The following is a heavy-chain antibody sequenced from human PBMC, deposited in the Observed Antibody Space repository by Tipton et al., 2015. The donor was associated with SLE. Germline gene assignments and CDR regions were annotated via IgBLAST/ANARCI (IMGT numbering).Heavy chain of an antibody. CDR3: AKSAGGWGAPLEY. CDR2: ISWNTEII. V-gene: IGHV3-9*01. J-gene: IGHJ4*02. CDR1: GFTFDDFA. D-gene: IGHD3-3*01. Sequence: SLRLSCAASGFTFDDFAMHWVRQAPGKGLEWVSGISWNTEIIDYADSVKGRFTISRDNAKHSLYLQVNDLRPEDTALYYCAKSAGGWGAPLEYWGQGTLVTVSS.